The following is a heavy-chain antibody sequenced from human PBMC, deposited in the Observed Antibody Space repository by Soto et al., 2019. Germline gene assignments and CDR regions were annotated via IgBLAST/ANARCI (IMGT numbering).Heavy chain of an antibody. J-gene: IGHJ5*02. CDR1: GGSISSYY. Sequence: SETLSLTCTVSGGSISSYYWSWIRQPPGKGLGWIGYIYYSGSTNYNPSLKSRVTISVDTSKNQFSLKLSSVTAADTAVYYCAREYCSSTSCYGFDPWGQGTLVTVSS. V-gene: IGHV4-59*01. CDR3: AREYCSSTSCYGFDP. CDR2: IYYSGST. D-gene: IGHD2-2*01.